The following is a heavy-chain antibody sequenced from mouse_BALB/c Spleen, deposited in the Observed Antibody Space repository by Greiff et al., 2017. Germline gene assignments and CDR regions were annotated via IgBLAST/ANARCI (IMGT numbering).Heavy chain of an antibody. CDR1: GYAFTNYL. CDR2: INPGSGGT. CDR3: ARITAYYGSSFAY. D-gene: IGHD1-1*01. J-gene: IGHJ3*01. Sequence: QVQLKQSGAELVRPGTSVKVSCKASGYAFTNYLIEWVKQRPGQGLEWIGVINPGSGGTNYNEKFKGKATLTADKSSSTAYMQLSSLTSDDSAVYFCARITAYYGSSFAYWGQGTLVTVSA. V-gene: IGHV1-54*01.